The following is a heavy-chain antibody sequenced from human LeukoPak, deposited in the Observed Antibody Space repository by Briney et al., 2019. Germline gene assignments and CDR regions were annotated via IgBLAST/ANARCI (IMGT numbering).Heavy chain of an antibody. CDR2: ISWNSGSI. V-gene: IGHV3-9*01. D-gene: IGHD2-15*01. Sequence: PGGSLRLSCAASGFTFDDYAMHWVRQAPGKGLEWVSGISWNSGSIGYADSVKGRFTISRDNAKNSLYLQMNSLRAEDTAVYYCAKDSGRYCSGGSCYPFDYWGQGTLVTVSS. CDR3: AKDSGRYCSGGSCYPFDY. J-gene: IGHJ4*02. CDR1: GFTFDDYA.